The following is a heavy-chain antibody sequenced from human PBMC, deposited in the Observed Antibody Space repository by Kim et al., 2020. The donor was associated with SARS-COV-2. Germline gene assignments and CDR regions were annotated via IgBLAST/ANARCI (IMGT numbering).Heavy chain of an antibody. D-gene: IGHD3-10*01. V-gene: IGHV1-3*01. J-gene: IGHJ3*02. Sequence: ASVKVSCKASGYTFTSYAMHWVRQAPGQRLEWMGWINAGNGNTKYSHKFQGRVTITSATSASTAYMELSSLRSQDTAVYYCARDSLVAGTGAFDIWGQGT. CDR3: ARDSLVAGTGAFDI. CDR1: GYTFTSYA. CDR2: INAGNGNT.